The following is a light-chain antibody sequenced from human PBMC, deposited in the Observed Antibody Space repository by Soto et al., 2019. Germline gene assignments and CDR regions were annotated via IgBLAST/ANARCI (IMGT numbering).Light chain of an antibody. V-gene: IGLV2-8*01. Sequence: QSALTQPPSASGSPGQSVTISCTGTSSDIGAYNYVSWYRQYPDKAPKLLVYQVTKRPSGVPDRFSGSKSGNTAALTVSGLQAEDEDVYYCSSYAGSLVVFGGGTKLTVL. J-gene: IGLJ2*01. CDR1: SSDIGAYNY. CDR3: SSYAGSLVV. CDR2: QVT.